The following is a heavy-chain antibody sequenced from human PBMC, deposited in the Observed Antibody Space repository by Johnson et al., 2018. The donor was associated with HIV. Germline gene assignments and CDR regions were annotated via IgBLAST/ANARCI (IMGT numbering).Heavy chain of an antibody. Sequence: VQLVESGGGVVRPGGSLRLSCAASGFTFDDSGMSWVRQLPGKGLEWVSGITWNGGSTSYTDSVKGRFTISRDNAKKSLYLQLNSLRAEDTALYYCSSDPRDCNDGICYMGSFDIWGQGTMVTVSS. J-gene: IGHJ3*02. CDR2: ITWNGGST. D-gene: IGHD2-8*01. V-gene: IGHV3-20*04. CDR1: GFTFDDSG. CDR3: SSDPRDCNDGICYMGSFDI.